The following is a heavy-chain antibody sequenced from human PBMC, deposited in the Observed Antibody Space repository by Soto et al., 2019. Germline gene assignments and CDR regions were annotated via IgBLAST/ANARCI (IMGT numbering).Heavy chain of an antibody. CDR3: ARAFNWDDAYFDY. CDR1: GLTVSNNY. CDR2: IYSGGST. D-gene: IGHD1-1*01. Sequence: EVHLVESGGGLIQPGGSLRLSCAASGLTVSNNYMSWVRQAPGKGLEWVSIIYSGGSTYYADSVTGRFTISRDNSKNTLYRQMDRLRAEDTAVYYCARAFNWDDAYFDYWGQGTLGTVSS. J-gene: IGHJ4*02. V-gene: IGHV3-53*01.